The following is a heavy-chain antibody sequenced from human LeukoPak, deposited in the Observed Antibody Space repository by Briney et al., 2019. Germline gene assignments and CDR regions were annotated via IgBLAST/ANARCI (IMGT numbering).Heavy chain of an antibody. CDR3: ARGPPTVTPYYFDY. CDR1: GYTFTSYG. J-gene: IGHJ4*02. CDR2: ISAYNGNT. Sequence: ASVKVSCKASGYTFTSYGISWVRQAPGQGLEWMGWISAYNGNTNYAQKLQGRVTMTTDTSTSTAYMELSSLRSEDTAVYYCARGPPTVTPYYFDYWGQGTLVTVSS. D-gene: IGHD4-17*01. V-gene: IGHV1-18*01.